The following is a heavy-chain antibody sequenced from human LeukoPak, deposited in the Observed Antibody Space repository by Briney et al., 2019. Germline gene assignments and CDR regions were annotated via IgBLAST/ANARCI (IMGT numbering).Heavy chain of an antibody. V-gene: IGHV3-9*01. J-gene: IGHJ6*02. CDR1: GLTFDDYA. D-gene: IGHD3-3*01. CDR3: AKDMGFWSGYYSDYYYYGMDV. Sequence: GRSLRLSCAASGLTFDDYAMHWVRQAPGKGLEWVSGISWNSGSIGYADSVKGRFTISRDNAKNSLYLQMNSLRAEDTALYYCAKDMGFWSGYYSDYYYYGMDVWGQGTTVTVSS. CDR2: ISWNSGSI.